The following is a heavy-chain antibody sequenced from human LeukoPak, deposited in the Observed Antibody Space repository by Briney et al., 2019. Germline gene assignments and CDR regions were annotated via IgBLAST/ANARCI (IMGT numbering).Heavy chain of an antibody. CDR2: ISSSSSYI. Sequence: GGSLRLSCAASGFTFSSYSMNWVRQAPGKGLEWVSSISSSSSYIYYADSVKGRFTISRDNAKNSLYLQMNSLRAEDTAVYYCAREKAVAGKGYFDYWGQGTLVTVSS. CDR1: GFTFSSYS. D-gene: IGHD6-19*01. CDR3: AREKAVAGKGYFDY. V-gene: IGHV3-21*04. J-gene: IGHJ4*02.